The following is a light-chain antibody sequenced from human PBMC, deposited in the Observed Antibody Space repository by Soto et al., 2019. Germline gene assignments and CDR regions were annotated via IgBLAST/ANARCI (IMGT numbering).Light chain of an antibody. CDR1: QSVSSN. J-gene: IGKJ1*01. CDR2: GAS. Sequence: GRTQSPDTLSVSPGERATLSCRASQSVSSNLAWYQQKPGQAPRLLIYGASTRATGIPARFSGSGSGTEFTLTISSLQSEDFAVYYCQQYNDWPRPFGQGSKV. CDR3: QQYNDWPRP. V-gene: IGKV3-15*01.